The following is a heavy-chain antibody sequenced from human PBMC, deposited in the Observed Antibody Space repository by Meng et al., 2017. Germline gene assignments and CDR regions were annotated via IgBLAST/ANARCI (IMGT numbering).Heavy chain of an antibody. Sequence: ASVKVSCKASGYTFTSYYMHWVRQAPGKGLEWMGGFDPEDGETIYAQKFQGRVTVTEDTSTDTAYMELSSLRSEDTAVYYCARGAFGGGSSSTGRGSRYYFDYWGQGTRVTVSS. CDR2: FDPEDGET. CDR1: GYTFTSYY. J-gene: IGHJ4*02. V-gene: IGHV1-24*01. D-gene: IGHD2-15*01. CDR3: ARGAFGGGSSSTGRGSRYYFDY.